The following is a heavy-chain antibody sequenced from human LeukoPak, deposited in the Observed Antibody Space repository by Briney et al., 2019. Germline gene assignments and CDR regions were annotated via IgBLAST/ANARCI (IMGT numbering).Heavy chain of an antibody. CDR1: GGSISSYY. CDR3: ARRGVVPAAPFDY. D-gene: IGHD2-2*01. J-gene: IGHJ4*02. Sequence: SETLSLTCTVSGGSISSYYWSWIRQPPGKGLEWIGYIYYSASTNYNPSLKSRVTISVDTSKNQFSLKLSSVTAADTAVYYCARRGVVPAAPFDYWGQGTLVTVSS. V-gene: IGHV4-59*08. CDR2: IYYSAST.